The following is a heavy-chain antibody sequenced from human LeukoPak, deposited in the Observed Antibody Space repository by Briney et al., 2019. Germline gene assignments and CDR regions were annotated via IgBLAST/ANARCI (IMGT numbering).Heavy chain of an antibody. Sequence: SETLSLTCTVSGYSISSGYYWGWIRQPPGKGLEWIGSIYHSGSTHYNPSLKSRVTISVDTSKNQFSLKLSSVTAADTAVYYCAIKGECSSTSCLPGFDYWGQGTLVTVSS. CDR1: GYSISSGYY. D-gene: IGHD2-2*01. CDR2: IYHSGST. V-gene: IGHV4-38-2*02. CDR3: AIKGECSSTSCLPGFDY. J-gene: IGHJ4*02.